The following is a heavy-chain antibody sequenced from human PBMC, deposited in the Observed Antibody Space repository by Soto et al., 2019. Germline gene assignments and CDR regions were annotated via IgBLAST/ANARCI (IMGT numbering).Heavy chain of an antibody. CDR2: IRRSGGGT. D-gene: IGHD2-21*02. J-gene: IGHJ4*02. CDR1: GFTFHTFA. CDR3: AKGGVTGKFDS. V-gene: IGHV3-23*01. Sequence: EVQLLESGGGLVQPGGSLRLSCAASGFTFHTFAMSWVRLAPGKGLEWVSAIRRSGGGTYFADSVEGRFAVSRDNSKNTLYLQMDSLTADDTAFYYCAKGGVTGKFDSWGQGTLVTVSS.